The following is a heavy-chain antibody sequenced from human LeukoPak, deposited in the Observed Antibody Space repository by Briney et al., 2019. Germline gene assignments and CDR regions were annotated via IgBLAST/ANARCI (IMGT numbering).Heavy chain of an antibody. CDR2: IYCGGST. Sequence: PSETLSLTCTVSGVSISSCTYYWGWLPQPPGKGLEWHGSIYCGGSTYSNPSLKSLATISVDTSKNQFSLKLSSVTAADTAVYYCARRKYSSSSRWFDPWGQGTLVTVSS. D-gene: IGHD6-6*01. J-gene: IGHJ5*02. CDR1: GVSISSCTYY. CDR3: ARRKYSSSSRWFDP. V-gene: IGHV4-39*01.